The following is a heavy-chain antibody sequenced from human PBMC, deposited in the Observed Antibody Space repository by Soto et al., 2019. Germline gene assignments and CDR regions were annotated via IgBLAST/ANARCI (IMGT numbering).Heavy chain of an antibody. CDR1: GYTFTSYA. V-gene: IGHV1-3*05. CDR3: ARSDDYYYGMDV. J-gene: IGHJ6*02. Sequence: QVQLVQSGAEEKKPGASVKVSCKASGYTFTSYAMHWVRQAPGQRLEWMGWINAGNGNTKYSQKFQGRVTITRDTSASTAYMELSSLRSEDTAVYYCARSDDYYYGMDVWGQGTTVTVSS. CDR2: INAGNGNT.